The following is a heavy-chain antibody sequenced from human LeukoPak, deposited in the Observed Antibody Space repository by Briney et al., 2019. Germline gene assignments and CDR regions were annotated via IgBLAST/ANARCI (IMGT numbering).Heavy chain of an antibody. CDR2: IYYSGST. CDR3: ARGSRVGYDFWSGYPYFDY. CDR1: GGSISSYY. V-gene: IGHV4-59*01. D-gene: IGHD3-3*01. J-gene: IGHJ4*02. Sequence: PSETLSLTCTVSGGSISSYYWSWIRQPPGKGLEWIGYIYYSGSTNYNPSLKSRVTISVDTSKNQFSLKLSSVTAADTAVYYCARGSRVGYDFWSGYPYFDYWGQGTLVTVSS.